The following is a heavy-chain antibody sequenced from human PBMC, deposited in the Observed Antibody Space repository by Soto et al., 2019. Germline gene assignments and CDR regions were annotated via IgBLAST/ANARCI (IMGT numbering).Heavy chain of an antibody. Sequence: RSETLSLTCTVSGGSMISHYCSCVRQPPGKGLEWIVYISYSGSSYYNPSLKSRVTISADTSRNQFSLRLTSVIAADTAVYFCARADPDASVGFWGQGTLVTVSS. CDR3: ARADPDASVGF. D-gene: IGHD3-16*01. CDR1: GGSMISHY. V-gene: IGHV4-59*11. J-gene: IGHJ4*02. CDR2: ISYSGSS.